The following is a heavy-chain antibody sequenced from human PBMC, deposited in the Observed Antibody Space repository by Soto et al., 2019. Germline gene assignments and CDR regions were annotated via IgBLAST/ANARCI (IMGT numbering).Heavy chain of an antibody. J-gene: IGHJ3*02. V-gene: IGHV4-34*01. CDR2: INHSGST. D-gene: IGHD3-3*01. CDR3: ARWTSAGYYDFWSGYHDIDAFDI. Sequence: SQTLSLTCAVYGGSFSGYYWSWIRQPPGKGLEWIGEINHSGSTNYNPSLKSRVTISVDTSKNQFSLKLSSVTAADTAVYYCARWTSAGYYDFWSGYHDIDAFDIWGQGTMVTVSS. CDR1: GGSFSGYY.